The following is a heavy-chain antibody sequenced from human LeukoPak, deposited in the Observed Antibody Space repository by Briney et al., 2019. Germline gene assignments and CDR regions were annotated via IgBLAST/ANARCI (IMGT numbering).Heavy chain of an antibody. CDR1: SGSISSYY. J-gene: IGHJ4*02. Sequence: PSETLSLTCTVSSGSISSYYWNWMRQPPGKGLEWIGYIYYSGSTNYNPSLKSRVTISVDTSKNQFSLKLSSVTAADTAVYYCAAFRDGYNWHLDHWGQGTLVTVSS. V-gene: IGHV4-59*01. D-gene: IGHD5-24*01. CDR3: AAFRDGYNWHLDH. CDR2: IYYSGST.